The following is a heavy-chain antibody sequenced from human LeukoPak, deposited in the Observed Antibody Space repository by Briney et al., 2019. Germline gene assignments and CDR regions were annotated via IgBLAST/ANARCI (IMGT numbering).Heavy chain of an antibody. V-gene: IGHV1-18*01. J-gene: IGHJ4*02. CDR2: ISAYNGNT. CDR1: GYTFTSYG. CDR3: ARASVWGCYRYREGYYFDY. D-gene: IGHD3-16*02. Sequence: ASVKVSCKASGYTFTSYGISWVRQAPGQGLEWMGWISAYNGNTNYAQKLQGRVTMTTDTSTSTAYMELRSLRSDDTAVYYCARASVWGCYRYREGYYFDYWGQGTLVTVSS.